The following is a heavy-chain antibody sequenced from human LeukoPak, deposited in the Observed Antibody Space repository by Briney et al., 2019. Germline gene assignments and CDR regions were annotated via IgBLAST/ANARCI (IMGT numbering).Heavy chain of an antibody. CDR1: GFTFSSYA. V-gene: IGHV3-23*01. D-gene: IGHD1-26*01. CDR3: VREVPRFDY. J-gene: IGHJ4*02. Sequence: GGSLRLSCAASGFTFSSYAMSWVRQAPGKGLEWVSAISGSGGSTHYADSVKGRFTISRDNSKNTLYPQMNSLRAEDTAIYYCVREVPRFDYWGQGTLVTVSS. CDR2: ISGSGGST.